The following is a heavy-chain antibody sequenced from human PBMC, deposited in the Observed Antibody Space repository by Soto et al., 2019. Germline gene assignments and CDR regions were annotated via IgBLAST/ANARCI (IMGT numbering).Heavy chain of an antibody. CDR1: GGSISSYY. Sequence: SETLSLTCTVSGGSISSYYWSWIRQPPGKGLEWIGSIYYSGSTYYNPSLKSRVTISVDTSKNQFSLKLSSVTAADTAVYYCARRRGYCSSTSCRYNWFDPWGQGTLVPVSS. D-gene: IGHD2-2*01. J-gene: IGHJ5*02. CDR3: ARRRGYCSSTSCRYNWFDP. CDR2: IYYSGST. V-gene: IGHV4-59*05.